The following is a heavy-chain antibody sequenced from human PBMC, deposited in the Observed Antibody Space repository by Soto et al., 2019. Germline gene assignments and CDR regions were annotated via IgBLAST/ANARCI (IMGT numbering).Heavy chain of an antibody. Sequence: SETLSLTCTVSGDSVSSGSHFWSWIRQHPGKGLEWIGYISFSGTIYYNPSLKSRLTISIDTSKNQFSLKLAPMTAADSAFYYCARGRPIIGAKTFFDCWGQGTLVTVSS. CDR2: ISFSGTI. D-gene: IGHD1-26*01. J-gene: IGHJ4*02. CDR3: ARGRPIIGAKTFFDC. V-gene: IGHV4-31*03. CDR1: GDSVSSGSHF.